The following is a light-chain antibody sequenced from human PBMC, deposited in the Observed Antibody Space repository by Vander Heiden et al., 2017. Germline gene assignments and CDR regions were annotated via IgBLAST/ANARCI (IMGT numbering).Light chain of an antibody. CDR1: QSVSSW. CDR2: KAS. CDR3: QHYNTYSYT. J-gene: IGKJ2*01. Sequence: IQITQSPSTLSASVGDRVTITCRASQSVSSWLAWYQQKPGEAPRLLIYKASNLGSGVPSRFSGSGSGTEFTLTISSLQPDDSATYSCQHYNTYSYTFAQGIKLEI. V-gene: IGKV1-5*03.